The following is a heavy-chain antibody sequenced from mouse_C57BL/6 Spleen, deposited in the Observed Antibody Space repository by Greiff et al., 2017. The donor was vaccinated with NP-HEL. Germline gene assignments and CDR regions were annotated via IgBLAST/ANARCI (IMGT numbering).Heavy chain of an antibody. CDR3: AAYYGYDEYYFDY. D-gene: IGHD2-9*01. CDR1: GYTFTSYW. V-gene: IGHV1-52*01. Sequence: QVHVKQPGAELVRPGSSVKLSCKASGYTFTSYWMHWVKQRPIQGLEWIGNIDPSDSETHYNQKFKDKATLTVDKSSSTAYMQLSSLTSEDSAVYYCAAYYGYDEYYFDYWGQGTTLTVSS. J-gene: IGHJ2*01. CDR2: IDPSDSET.